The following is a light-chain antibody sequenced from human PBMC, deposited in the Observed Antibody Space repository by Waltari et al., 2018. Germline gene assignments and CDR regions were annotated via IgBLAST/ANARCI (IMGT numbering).Light chain of an antibody. V-gene: IGLV1-44*01. CDR3: AAWDGRLNAWV. J-gene: IGLJ3*02. CDR1: SSNIGRDT. CDR2: INN. Sequence: QSVLTQPPSASGTPGQRVTISCSGSSSNIGRDTVNWYRQLPGTTPNLLIYINNARPSGVPDRFSGSKSGTSASLAISGLQSEDEADYYCAAWDGRLNAWVFGGGTKLTVL.